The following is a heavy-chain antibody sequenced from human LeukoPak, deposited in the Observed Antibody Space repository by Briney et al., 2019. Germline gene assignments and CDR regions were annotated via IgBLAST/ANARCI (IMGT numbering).Heavy chain of an antibody. J-gene: IGHJ6*02. Sequence: ASVKVSCKASGGTFSSYAISWVRQAPGQGLEWMGRIIPILSIANYAQKFQGRVTITADKSTSTAYVELSSLRSEDTAVYYCARDRDIVARGGMDVWGQGTTVTVSS. V-gene: IGHV1-69*04. CDR2: IIPILSIA. CDR3: ARDRDIVARGGMDV. CDR1: GGTFSSYA. D-gene: IGHD5-12*01.